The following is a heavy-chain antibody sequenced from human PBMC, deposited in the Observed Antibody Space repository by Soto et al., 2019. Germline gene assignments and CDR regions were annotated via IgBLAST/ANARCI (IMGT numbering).Heavy chain of an antibody. D-gene: IGHD2-8*01. V-gene: IGHV4-61*01. CDR2: ISYSGNT. CDR3: ATDGRNTPRAFDY. J-gene: IGHJ4*02. Sequence: SETLSLTCTVSGGSVSSDNYYWTWIRQPPGKGLEWIGFISYSGNTNYNPSLKSRVTISVDTSKNQFFLRLSSVTAADTAVYYCATDGRNTPRAFDYWGQGTLVTVSS. CDR1: GGSVSSDNYY.